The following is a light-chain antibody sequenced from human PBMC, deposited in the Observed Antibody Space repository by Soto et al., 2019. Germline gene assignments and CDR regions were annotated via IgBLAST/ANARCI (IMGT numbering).Light chain of an antibody. V-gene: IGKV3-11*01. Sequence: EIVLTQSPATLSVSPGERGTLSCRASRTIRSNLAWYQQRPGQAPRLLIYAASTRATGVPARFSGSGSGTEFTLTISSLEPEDSAVYYCQQRSMWPITFCQGTRLDIK. CDR2: AAS. CDR1: RTIRSN. J-gene: IGKJ5*01. CDR3: QQRSMWPIT.